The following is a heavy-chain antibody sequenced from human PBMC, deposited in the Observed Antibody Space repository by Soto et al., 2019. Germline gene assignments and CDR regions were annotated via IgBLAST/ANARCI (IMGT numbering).Heavy chain of an antibody. Sequence: SETLSLTCTVSGGSISSYYWSWIRQPPGKGLEWIGYIYYSGSTNYNPSLKSRVTISVDTSKNQFSLKLSSVTAADTAVYYCARESPLPVDAFDIWGQGTMVTVSS. J-gene: IGHJ3*02. CDR3: ARESPLPVDAFDI. V-gene: IGHV4-59*12. D-gene: IGHD2-2*01. CDR1: GGSISSYY. CDR2: IYYSGST.